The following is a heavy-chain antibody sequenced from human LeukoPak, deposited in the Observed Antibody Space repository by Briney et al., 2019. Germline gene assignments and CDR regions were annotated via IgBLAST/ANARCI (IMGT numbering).Heavy chain of an antibody. V-gene: IGHV4-38-2*02. CDR1: GYSISSGYY. Sequence: PSETLSLTCIVSGYSISSGYYWGWIRQPPGKGLEWIGSIYHSGSTNYNPSLKSRVTISVDTSKNQFSLKLSSVTAADTAVYYCARGGLSVDTAMVILNAFDIWGQGTMVTVSS. J-gene: IGHJ3*02. CDR3: ARGGLSVDTAMVILNAFDI. D-gene: IGHD5-18*01. CDR2: IYHSGST.